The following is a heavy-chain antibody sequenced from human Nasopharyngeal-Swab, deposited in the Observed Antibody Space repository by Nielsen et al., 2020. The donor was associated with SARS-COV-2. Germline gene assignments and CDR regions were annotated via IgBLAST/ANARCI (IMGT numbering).Heavy chain of an antibody. J-gene: IGHJ6*02. CDR3: GRGHYGLDV. V-gene: IGHV3-48*02. Sequence: GESLKISCAASGFAFIDYSMDWVRQAPGKGLEWVSYITSSSSTGYYADSVKGRFTVSRDNAKNSLYLQMSSLRDEDTAVYYCGRGHYGLDVWGQGTTVIVSS. CDR2: ITSSSSTG. CDR1: GFAFIDYS.